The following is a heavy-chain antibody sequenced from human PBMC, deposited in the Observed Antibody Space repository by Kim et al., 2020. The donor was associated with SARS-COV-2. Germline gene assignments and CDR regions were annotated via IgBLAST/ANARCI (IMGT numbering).Heavy chain of an antibody. CDR1: GYTFTSYG. D-gene: IGHD3-10*01. J-gene: IGHJ4*02. CDR2: ISAYNGNT. V-gene: IGHV1-18*04. Sequence: ASVKVSCKASGYTFTSYGISWVRQAPGQGLEWMGWISAYNGNTNYAQKLQGRVTMTTDTSTSTAYMELRSLRSDDTAVYYCARDLGFGELNYLGFDYWGQGTLVTVSS. CDR3: ARDLGFGELNYLGFDY.